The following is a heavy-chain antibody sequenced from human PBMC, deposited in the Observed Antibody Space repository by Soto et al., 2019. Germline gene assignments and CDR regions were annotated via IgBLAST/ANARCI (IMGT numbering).Heavy chain of an antibody. CDR3: ATVDNYYGSVF. CDR2: VWYDGTTK. Sequence: QVQLVESGGGVVQPGTSLRLSCAASGSTFSNYGMHWVRQAPGKGLEWVAVVWYDGTTKFYPDSVKGRFTISRDNSNNTLYLQMNSLRVEVTAVYYCATVDNYYGSVFWGQGTLGTVSS. J-gene: IGHJ4*02. CDR1: GSTFSNYG. V-gene: IGHV3-33*01. D-gene: IGHD3-10*01.